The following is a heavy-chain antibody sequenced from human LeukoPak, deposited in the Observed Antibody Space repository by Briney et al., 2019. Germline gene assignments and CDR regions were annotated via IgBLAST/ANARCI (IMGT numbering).Heavy chain of an antibody. J-gene: IGHJ4*02. V-gene: IGHV3-30-3*01. CDR3: ARDLLGYGDYSGGDY. CDR1: GFTFSSYA. CDR2: ISNDGSNK. Sequence: AGGSLRLSCAASGFTFSSYAMHWDRQAPGKGLEWVAVISNDGSNKYYTDSVKGRFTISRDNSKNTLYLQMNSLRAEDTAVYYCARDLLGYGDYSGGDYWGQGTLVTVSS. D-gene: IGHD4-17*01.